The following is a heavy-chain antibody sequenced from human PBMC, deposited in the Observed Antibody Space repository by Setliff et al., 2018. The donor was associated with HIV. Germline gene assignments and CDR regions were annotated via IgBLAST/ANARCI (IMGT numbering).Heavy chain of an antibody. D-gene: IGHD6-19*01. J-gene: IGHJ5*02. Sequence: ASVKVSCKISGFTLNELSIQWVRQAPAKGLEWVGGFDPEAGEIIYAQKFQGRVTMTEDTSTDTACMDLSSLRSEDTAVYYCATHPPYRSAWYMRSWGQGTLVTVSS. CDR2: FDPEAGEI. CDR1: GFTLNELS. CDR3: ATHPPYRSAWYMRS. V-gene: IGHV1-24*01.